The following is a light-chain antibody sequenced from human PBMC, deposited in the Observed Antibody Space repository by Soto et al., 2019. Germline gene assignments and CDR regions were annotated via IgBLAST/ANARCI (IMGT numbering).Light chain of an antibody. CDR3: QQLNSYRFT. V-gene: IGKV1-9*01. CDR1: KGISSY. CDR2: AAS. J-gene: IGKJ3*01. Sequence: DIQLTQSPSFLSASVGDRVTITCRASKGISSYLAWYQQKPGKAPKLLIYAASTLQSGVPSRFSGSGSGTEFTLTISSLQPEDFATYYCQQLNSYRFTFGPGTKVDIK.